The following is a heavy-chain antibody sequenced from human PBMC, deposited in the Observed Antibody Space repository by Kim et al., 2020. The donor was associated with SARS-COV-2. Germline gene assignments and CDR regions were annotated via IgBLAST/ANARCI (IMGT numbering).Heavy chain of an antibody. V-gene: IGHV4-61*02. Sequence: SETLSLTCTVSGGSISSGSYYWSWIRQPAGKGLEWIGRIYTSGSTNYNPSLKSRVTISVDTSKNQFSLKLSSVTAADTAVYYCARDRGLYSSGWFGWFDPWGQGTLVTVS. D-gene: IGHD6-19*01. CDR3: ARDRGLYSSGWFGWFDP. J-gene: IGHJ5*02. CDR2: IYTSGST. CDR1: GGSISSGSYY.